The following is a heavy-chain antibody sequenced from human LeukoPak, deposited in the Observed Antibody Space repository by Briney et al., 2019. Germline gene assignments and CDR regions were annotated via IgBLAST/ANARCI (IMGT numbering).Heavy chain of an antibody. CDR3: ASGSGSYNNNWFDP. CDR1: GGSISSSSYY. D-gene: IGHD3-10*01. V-gene: IGHV4-39*01. CDR2: IYDSGST. Sequence: PSETLSLTCTVSGGSISSSSYYWGWIRQPPGKGLEWIGSIYDSGSTYYNPSLKSRVTISADTSKNQFSLKLSSVTAADTAVYYCASGSGSYNNNWFDPWGQGTLVTVS. J-gene: IGHJ5*02.